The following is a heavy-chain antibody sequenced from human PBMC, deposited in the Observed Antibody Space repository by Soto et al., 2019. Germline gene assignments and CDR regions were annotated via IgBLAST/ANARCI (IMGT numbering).Heavy chain of an antibody. D-gene: IGHD3-16*01. V-gene: IGHV4-59*01. CDR3: ARSRGGYFDY. J-gene: IGHJ4*02. CDR2: IYYSGST. Sequence: PSETLSLTCTVSGVSISSYYWSWIRQPPGKGLEWIGYIYYSGSTNYNPSLKSRVTISVDTSKNQFSLKLSSVTAADTAVYYCARSRGGYFDYWGLGTLVTVSS. CDR1: GVSISSYY.